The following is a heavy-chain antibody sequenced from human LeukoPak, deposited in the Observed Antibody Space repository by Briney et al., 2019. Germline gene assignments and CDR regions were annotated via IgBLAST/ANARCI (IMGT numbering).Heavy chain of an antibody. CDR2: ISGSGGST. CDR3: AKEPGYSSSWYVAYFQH. D-gene: IGHD6-13*01. J-gene: IGHJ1*01. V-gene: IGHV3-23*01. CDR1: GFTFSSYA. Sequence: GGSLRLSCAASGFTFSSYAMSWVRQAPGKGLEWVSAISGSGGSTYYADSVKGRFTISRDNSKNTLYLQMNSLRAKDTAVYYCAKEPGYSSSWYVAYFQHWGQGTLVTVSS.